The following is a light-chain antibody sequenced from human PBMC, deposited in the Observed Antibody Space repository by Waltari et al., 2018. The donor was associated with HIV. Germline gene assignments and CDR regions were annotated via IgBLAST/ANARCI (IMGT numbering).Light chain of an antibody. CDR2: EVT. J-gene: IGLJ3*02. Sequence: QSALPQPASVSGSPGQSITISCTGTSSDINYEHYVSWYQHHPGNAPNVIISEVTNRPSGVSSGFSGSKSGKTATLTISGLQAEDEADYFCTSYVSSASPEFGGWTRLTVL. CDR3: TSYVSSASPE. V-gene: IGLV2-14*01. CDR1: SSDINYEHY.